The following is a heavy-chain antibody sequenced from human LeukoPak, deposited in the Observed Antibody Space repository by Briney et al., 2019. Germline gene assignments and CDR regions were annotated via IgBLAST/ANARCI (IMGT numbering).Heavy chain of an antibody. V-gene: IGHV1-18*01. CDR1: GYTSTSYG. D-gene: IGHD3-10*01. CDR3: ARDYGPTHYYGSGTLLSPDY. CDR2: ISAYNGNT. Sequence: ASVKVSCKASGYTSTSYGISWVRQAPGQGLEWMGWISAYNGNTNYAQKLQGRVTMTTDTSTSTAYMELRSLRSDDTAVYYCARDYGPTHYYGSGTLLSPDYWGQGTLVTVSS. J-gene: IGHJ4*02.